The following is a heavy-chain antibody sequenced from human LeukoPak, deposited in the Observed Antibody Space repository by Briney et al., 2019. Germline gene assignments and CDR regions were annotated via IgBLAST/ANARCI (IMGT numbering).Heavy chain of an antibody. Sequence: GASVKVSCKASGYTFTGYYMHWVRQAPGQGLEWMGWINPNSGGTNYAQKFQGRVTMTRDTSISTAYMELSRLRSDDTAVYYCAKTRRPWDGYNYLGDFDYWGQGTLVTVSS. D-gene: IGHD5-24*01. V-gene: IGHV1-2*02. CDR2: INPNSGGT. J-gene: IGHJ4*02. CDR3: AKTRRPWDGYNYLGDFDY. CDR1: GYTFTGYY.